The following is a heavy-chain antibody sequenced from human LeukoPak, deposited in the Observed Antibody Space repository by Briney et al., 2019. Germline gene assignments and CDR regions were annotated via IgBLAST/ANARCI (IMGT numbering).Heavy chain of an antibody. CDR2: IYYSGST. Sequence: PSQTLSLTCTVSVGSISSGDYSWSWIRQPPGKGLEWIGYIYYSGSTYYSPSLKSRVTISVDTSKNQFSLKLTSVTAADTAVYYCARALKSGVGEVHIPDYWGQGTLVTVSS. V-gene: IGHV4-30-4*07. J-gene: IGHJ4*02. D-gene: IGHD3-10*01. CDR1: VGSISSGDYS. CDR3: ARALKSGVGEVHIPDY.